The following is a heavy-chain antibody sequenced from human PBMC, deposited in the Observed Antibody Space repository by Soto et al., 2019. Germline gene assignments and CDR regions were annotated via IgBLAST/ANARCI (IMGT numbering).Heavy chain of an antibody. D-gene: IGHD3-9*01. CDR2: IKSKTEGGPT. V-gene: IGHV3-15*01. CDR1: GFTFSNAW. Sequence: TGGSLRLSCAALGFTFSNAWMSWVRQAPGKGLEWVGRIKSKTEGGPTDYAAPVKGRFTISRDDSKNTLYLQMNSLKTEDTAVYYCTTDKVVRYFDGLTRQRNNWFDPWGQGTLVTSPQ. J-gene: IGHJ5*02. CDR3: TTDKVVRYFDGLTRQRNNWFDP.